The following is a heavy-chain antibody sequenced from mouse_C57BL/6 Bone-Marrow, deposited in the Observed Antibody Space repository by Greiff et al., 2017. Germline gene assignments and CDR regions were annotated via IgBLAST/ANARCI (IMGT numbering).Heavy chain of an antibody. CDR3: ASSSTTVEDYFDY. CDR2: IHPSDSDT. V-gene: IGHV1-74*01. CDR1: GYTFTSYW. J-gene: IGHJ2*01. Sequence: QVQLQQPGAELVKPGASVKVSCQASGYTFTSYWMPWVKQRPGQGLEWIGRIHPSDSDTNYNQKFKGKATLTVDKSSSTAYMPLSSLTSEDSAVYYWASSSTTVEDYFDYWGQGTTLTVSS. D-gene: IGHD1-1*01.